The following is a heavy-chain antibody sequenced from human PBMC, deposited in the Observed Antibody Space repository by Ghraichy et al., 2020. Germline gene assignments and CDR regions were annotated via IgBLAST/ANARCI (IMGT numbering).Heavy chain of an antibody. D-gene: IGHD4-17*01. CDR3: ARGHGAPFDY. J-gene: IGHJ4*02. CDR1: GFTVSSNY. V-gene: IGHV3-53*01. CDR2: IYSGGST. Sequence: LSLTCAASGFTVSSNYMSWVRQAPGKGLEWVSVIYSGGSTYYADSVKGRFTISRDNSKNTLYLQMNSLRAEDTAVYYCARGHGAPFDYWGQGTLVTVSS.